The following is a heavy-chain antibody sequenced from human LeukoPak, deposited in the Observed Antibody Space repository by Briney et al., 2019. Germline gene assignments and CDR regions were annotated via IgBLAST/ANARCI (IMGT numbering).Heavy chain of an antibody. CDR3: ARGTYCSSTSCYFAVY. Sequence: GGSLRLSCAASGFTFSSYSMNWFRQAPEKGLEWVSYISSSGSTIYYADSVKGRFTISRDNAKNSLYLQMNSLRAEDTAVYYCARGTYCSSTSCYFAVYWGQGTLVTVSS. V-gene: IGHV3-48*04. J-gene: IGHJ4*02. CDR1: GFTFSSYS. CDR2: ISSSGSTI. D-gene: IGHD2-2*01.